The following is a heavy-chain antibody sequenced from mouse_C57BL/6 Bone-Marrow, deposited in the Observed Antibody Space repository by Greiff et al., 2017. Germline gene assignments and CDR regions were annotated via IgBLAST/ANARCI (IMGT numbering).Heavy chain of an antibody. Sequence: QVQLQQPGAELVKPGASVKLSCKASGYTFTSYWMHWVKQRPGQGLEWIGMIHPNSGSTNYNEKFTSKATLTVDKSSSTAYMQLSSLTSEDSAVYYCAEKGGVYWYFDVWGTGTTVTVSS. CDR1: GYTFTSYW. J-gene: IGHJ1*03. V-gene: IGHV1-64*01. CDR3: AEKGGVYWYFDV. CDR2: IHPNSGST.